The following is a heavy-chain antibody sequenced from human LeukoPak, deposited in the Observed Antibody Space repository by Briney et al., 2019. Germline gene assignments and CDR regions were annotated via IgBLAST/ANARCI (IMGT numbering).Heavy chain of an antibody. J-gene: IGHJ4*02. V-gene: IGHV3-48*03. CDR1: GFTFSSYE. Sequence: GGSLRLSCAASGFTFSSYEMNWVRQAPGKGLEWVSYISSSGSTIYYADSVKGRFTISRDNAKNTLYLQMNSLRVEDTAVYYCATLPYYYDSSGSYYFDYWGQGTLVTVSS. D-gene: IGHD3-22*01. CDR3: ATLPYYYDSSGSYYFDY. CDR2: ISSSGSTI.